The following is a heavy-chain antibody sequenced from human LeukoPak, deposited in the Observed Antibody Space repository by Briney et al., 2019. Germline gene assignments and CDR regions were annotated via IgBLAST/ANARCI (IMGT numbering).Heavy chain of an antibody. D-gene: IGHD6-19*01. CDR3: AKGQAVANTENFDY. Sequence: GGSLRLSCAASGFTFSSYGMHWVRQAPGKGLEWVAVISYDGSNKYYADSLKGRFTISRDNSKNTLYLQMNSLGAEDTAVYYCAKGQAVANTENFDYWGQGTLVTVSS. V-gene: IGHV3-30*18. J-gene: IGHJ4*02. CDR1: GFTFSSYG. CDR2: ISYDGSNK.